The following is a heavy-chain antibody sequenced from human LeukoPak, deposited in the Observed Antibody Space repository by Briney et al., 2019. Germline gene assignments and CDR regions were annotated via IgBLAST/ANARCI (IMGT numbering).Heavy chain of an antibody. CDR1: GFIFSSYG. J-gene: IGHJ4*02. V-gene: IGHV3-33*01. CDR3: MRTYNIRYFDT. D-gene: IGHD3-9*01. CDR2: IWSDASNT. Sequence: GGSLRLSCAASGFIFSSYGMHWVRQAPGKGLEWVAVIWSDASNTYYVDSVKGRFTISRDNSKNTLFLQMNSLRAEDTAVYYCMRTYNIRYFDTWGQGTLVTVSS.